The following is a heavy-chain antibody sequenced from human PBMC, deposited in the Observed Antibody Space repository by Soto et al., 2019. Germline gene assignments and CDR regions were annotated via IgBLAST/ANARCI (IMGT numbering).Heavy chain of an antibody. J-gene: IGHJ3*02. CDR1: GFTFSSYS. CDR3: ARPGGSSGWYLIGGDTTDDAFDI. D-gene: IGHD6-19*01. Sequence: EVQLVESGGGLVKPGGSLRLSCAASGFTFSSYSMNWVRQAPGKGLEWVSSISSSSSYIYYADSVKGRFTISRDNAKNSLYLQMNSLRAEDTAVYYCARPGGSSGWYLIGGDTTDDAFDIWGQGTMVTVSS. CDR2: ISSSSSYI. V-gene: IGHV3-21*01.